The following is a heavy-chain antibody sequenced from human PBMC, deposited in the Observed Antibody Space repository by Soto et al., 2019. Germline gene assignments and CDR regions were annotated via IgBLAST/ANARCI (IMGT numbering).Heavy chain of an antibody. CDR3: AGDLGCSSTSCYGWFDP. CDR1: GGSISSGGYY. V-gene: IGHV4-31*03. D-gene: IGHD2-2*01. Sequence: QVQLQESGPGLVKPSQTLYLTCTVSGGSISSGGYYWSWIRQHPGKGLEWVGYIYYSGSTYYNPSRKSRVTISVDTSKKQSALKLGSVTAADTAVYYCAGDLGCSSTSCYGWFDPWGQGTLVTVSS. J-gene: IGHJ5*02. CDR2: IYYSGST.